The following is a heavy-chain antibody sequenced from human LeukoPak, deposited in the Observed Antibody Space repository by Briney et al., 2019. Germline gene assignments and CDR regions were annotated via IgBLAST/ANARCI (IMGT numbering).Heavy chain of an antibody. CDR3: ARLVGATTDYYYYYYMDV. CDR2: IYSGGST. V-gene: IGHV3-53*01. Sequence: GGSLRLSCAASGFTVSSNYMSWVRQAPGKGLEWVSVIYSGGSTYYADSVKGRFTISSDNSKNTLYLQMNSLRAEDTAVYYCARLVGATTDYYYYYYMDVWGKGTTVTVSS. D-gene: IGHD1-26*01. J-gene: IGHJ6*03. CDR1: GFTVSSNY.